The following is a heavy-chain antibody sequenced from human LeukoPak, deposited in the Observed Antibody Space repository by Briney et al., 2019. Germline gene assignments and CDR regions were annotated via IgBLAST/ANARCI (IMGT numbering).Heavy chain of an antibody. Sequence: GGTLRLSCAASGFTFSDYAMSWVRQAPGKGLEWVGRIKSKTDGGTTDYAAPVKGRFTISRDDSKNTLYLQMNSLKTEDTAVYYCTTDNDPDAFDIWGQGTMVTVSS. CDR3: TTDNDPDAFDI. CDR1: GFTFSDYA. V-gene: IGHV3-15*01. CDR2: IKSKTDGGTT. J-gene: IGHJ3*02. D-gene: IGHD2-8*01.